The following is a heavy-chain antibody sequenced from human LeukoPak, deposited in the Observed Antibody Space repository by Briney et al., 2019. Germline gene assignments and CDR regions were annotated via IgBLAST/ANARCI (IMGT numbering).Heavy chain of an antibody. CDR3: ARDEYYYDSSGYYIN. J-gene: IGHJ4*02. CDR2: IWYDGSNK. CDR1: GSTFSSYG. Sequence: PGRSLRLSCAASGSTFSSYGMHWVRQAPGKGLEWVAVIWYDGSNKYYADSVKGRFTISRDNSKNTLYLQMNSLRAEDTAVYYCARDEYYYDSSGYYINWGQGTLVTVSS. V-gene: IGHV3-33*01. D-gene: IGHD3-22*01.